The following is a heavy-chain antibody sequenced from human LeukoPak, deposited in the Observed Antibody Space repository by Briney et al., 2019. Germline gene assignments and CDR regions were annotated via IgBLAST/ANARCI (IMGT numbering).Heavy chain of an antibody. CDR1: GGSISSGGYY. V-gene: IGHV4-61*08. D-gene: IGHD3-3*01. CDR3: ARTLLESGYSDAFDI. CDR2: IYYSGST. J-gene: IGHJ3*02. Sequence: SETLSLTCTVSGGSISSGGYYWSWIRQHPGKGLEWIGYIYYSGSTNYNPSLKSRVTISVDTSKNLFSLKLSSVTAADTAVYYCARTLLESGYSDAFDIWGQGTMVTVSS.